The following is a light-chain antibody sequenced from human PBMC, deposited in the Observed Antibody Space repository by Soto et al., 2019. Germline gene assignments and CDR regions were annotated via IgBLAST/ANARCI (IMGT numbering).Light chain of an antibody. V-gene: IGKV1-39*01. Sequence: DIQMTQSPSSLSASVGDRVTITCRASQSMSSYLSWYQQKPGKAPKLLIYAASTLQGGVPSRFSGSGSGRHFTLTISSLQPEDFATYYCQQSYTVPYTFGQGTKLEIK. J-gene: IGKJ2*01. CDR3: QQSYTVPYT. CDR2: AAS. CDR1: QSMSSY.